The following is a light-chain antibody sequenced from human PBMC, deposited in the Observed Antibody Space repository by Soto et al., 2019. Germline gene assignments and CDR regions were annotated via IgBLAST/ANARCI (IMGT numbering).Light chain of an antibody. CDR1: QIIGNN. J-gene: IGKJ4*01. CDR3: QQYNNWPLT. CDR2: DAS. V-gene: IGKV3-15*01. Sequence: EILMTQSPGTLSVSPGERATLSCRASQIIGNNLAWYQQKPGQTPRLLVFDASTRATGFPPRFSGSGSGTEFTLTISSLQSEDFAVYYCQQYNNWPLTFGGGTKVEIK.